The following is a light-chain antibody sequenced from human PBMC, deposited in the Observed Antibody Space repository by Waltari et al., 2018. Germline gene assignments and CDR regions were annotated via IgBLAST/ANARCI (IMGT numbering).Light chain of an antibody. CDR2: GNS. Sequence: QSALTQEASVSGAVGQKVTLSCSGDTNNVGSYAGGWYQQISHSAPKTVMFGNSLPSGIPDRFSGSKSGTTASLTISGLQPEDEADYSCSTWDYSLSVVVFGGGTKVSVL. CDR3: STWDYSLSVVV. CDR1: TNNVGSYA. J-gene: IGLJ2*01. V-gene: IGLV1-36*01.